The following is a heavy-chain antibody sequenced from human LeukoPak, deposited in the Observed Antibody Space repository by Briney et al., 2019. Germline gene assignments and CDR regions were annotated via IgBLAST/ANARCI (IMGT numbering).Heavy chain of an antibody. CDR1: GGSFSGYY. CDR2: INHSGST. V-gene: IGHV4-34*01. D-gene: IGHD4-17*01. CDR3: AKEIWPTVTTPGWTYFDY. J-gene: IGHJ4*02. Sequence: SETLSLTCAGYGGSFSGYYWSWIRQPPGKGLERIGEINHSGSTNYNPSLKSRVTISVNTPKNQFSLKLSSVTAADTAVYYCAKEIWPTVTTPGWTYFDYWGQGTLVTVSS.